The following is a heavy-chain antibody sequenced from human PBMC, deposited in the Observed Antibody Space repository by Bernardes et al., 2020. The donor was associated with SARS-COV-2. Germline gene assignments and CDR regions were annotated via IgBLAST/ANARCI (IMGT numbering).Heavy chain of an antibody. D-gene: IGHD2-21*01. J-gene: IGHJ6*02. CDR2: INTDGSHT. Sequence: GGSLRLSCAASGLTFSSQWMHWVRKVPGKGLEWVSRINTDGSHTSYADSVKGRFTISRDNAKNTLYLQMNSLRADDTAVYYCARGKDWGGGVCNGYWYYGMDVWGQGTTVTVSS. CDR1: GLTFSSQW. CDR3: ARGKDWGGGVCNGYWYYGMDV. V-gene: IGHV3-74*01.